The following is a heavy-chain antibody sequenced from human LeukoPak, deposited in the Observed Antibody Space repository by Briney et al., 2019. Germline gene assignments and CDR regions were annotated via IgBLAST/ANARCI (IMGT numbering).Heavy chain of an antibody. CDR2: IIPIFGTA. J-gene: IGHJ4*02. Sequence: SVKVSCKASGGTFSSYAISWVRQAPGQGLEWMGGIIPIFGTANYAQKFQGRVTITADESTSTAYMELSSLRSEDTAVYYCANRGALSGSSWDKRETDYFDYWGQGTLVTVSS. V-gene: IGHV1-69*13. CDR1: GGTFSSYA. CDR3: ANRGALSGSSWDKRETDYFDY. D-gene: IGHD6-13*01.